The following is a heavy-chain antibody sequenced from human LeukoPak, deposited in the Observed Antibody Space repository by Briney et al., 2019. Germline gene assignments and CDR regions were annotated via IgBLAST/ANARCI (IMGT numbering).Heavy chain of an antibody. CDR3: ARRAERTVTTRRYYYMDV. Sequence: SETLSLTCAVSGGSISSNSYYWGWIRQPPGKGLEWIGEINHSGSTNYNPSLKSRVTISVDTSKNQFSLKLSSVTAADTAVYYCARRAERTVTTRRYYYMDVWGKGTTVTISS. D-gene: IGHD4-17*01. J-gene: IGHJ6*03. V-gene: IGHV4-39*07. CDR2: INHSGST. CDR1: GGSISSNSYY.